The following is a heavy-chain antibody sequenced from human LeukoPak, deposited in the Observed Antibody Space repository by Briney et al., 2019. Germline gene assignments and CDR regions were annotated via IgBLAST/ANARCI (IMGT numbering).Heavy chain of an antibody. CDR1: GGSISSYY. CDR2: IYYSGST. CDR3: ARDARYRTFGVVIYNWFDP. Sequence: PSETLSLTCTVSGGSISSYYWSWIRQPPGKGLEWIGYIYYSGSTNYNPSLKSRVTISVDTSKNQFSLKLSSVTAADTAVYYCARDARYRTFGVVIYNWFDPWGQGTLVTVSS. J-gene: IGHJ5*02. V-gene: IGHV4-59*01. D-gene: IGHD3-3*01.